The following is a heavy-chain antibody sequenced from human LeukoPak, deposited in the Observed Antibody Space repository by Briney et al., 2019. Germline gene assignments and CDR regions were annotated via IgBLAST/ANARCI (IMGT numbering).Heavy chain of an antibody. D-gene: IGHD2-15*01. J-gene: IGHJ5*02. CDR3: ARHPRSCTGGGTCYSWFDA. Sequence: SETLSLTCTVSGGSLTNYYWTWIRQTPGKGLEWLGNIHYSGDTNYNPSLKSRVTISVDTSKNQFSLKVHSVTAADTAMYYCARHPRSCTGGGTCYSWFDASGQGTLVTVSS. V-gene: IGHV4-59*08. CDR2: IHYSGDT. CDR1: GGSLTNYY.